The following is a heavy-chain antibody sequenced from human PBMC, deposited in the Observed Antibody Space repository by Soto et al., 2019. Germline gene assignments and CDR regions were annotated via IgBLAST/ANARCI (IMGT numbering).Heavy chain of an antibody. Sequence: SETLSLPCTVSGCSIRSSSYYWGWIRQPPGKGLECIGSIYYSGNTYYNPSLKSRVTISVDTSKNQFSLKLTSVTAADTAVYYCASANFYYYYGMDVWGQGTTGTV. CDR1: GCSIRSSSYY. V-gene: IGHV4-39*01. CDR2: IYYSGNT. D-gene: IGHD2-15*01. CDR3: ASANFYYYYGMDV. J-gene: IGHJ6*01.